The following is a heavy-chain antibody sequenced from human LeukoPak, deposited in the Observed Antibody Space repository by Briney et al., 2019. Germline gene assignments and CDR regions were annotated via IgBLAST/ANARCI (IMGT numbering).Heavy chain of an antibody. CDR3: ARHGASGSYLYYFDY. Sequence: SETLSLTCTVSGGSISPYYWSWIRQTPGKGLEWIGYIYYSGSTNYNPSLKSRVTISVDTSKNQFSLKLSSVTAADTAVYFCARHGASGSYLYYFDYWGQGTLVTVSS. J-gene: IGHJ4*02. D-gene: IGHD1-26*01. V-gene: IGHV4-59*08. CDR1: GGSISPYY. CDR2: IYYSGST.